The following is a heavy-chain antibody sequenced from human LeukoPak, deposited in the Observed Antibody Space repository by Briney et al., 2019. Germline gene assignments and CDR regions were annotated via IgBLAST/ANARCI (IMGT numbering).Heavy chain of an antibody. CDR3: AKAYSGSYYTWDY. Sequence: GGSLRLSCAASGFTFSNYAMSWVRQAPGKGLEWVSLISGSGATTHYADSVKGRFTISRDNSKNTLYLQMNSLGAEDTAVYYCAKAYSGSYYTWDYWGQGTLVTVSS. D-gene: IGHD1-26*01. CDR2: ISGSGATT. J-gene: IGHJ4*02. CDR1: GFTFSNYA. V-gene: IGHV3-23*01.